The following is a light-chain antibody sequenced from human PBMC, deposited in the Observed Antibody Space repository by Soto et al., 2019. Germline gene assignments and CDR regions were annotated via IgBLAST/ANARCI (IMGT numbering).Light chain of an antibody. CDR1: QSVSSN. Sequence: EIVMTQSPATLSVSPGERATLSCRASQSVSSNVAWYQQKPGQAPRLLLYGASTRATGIAARFRGSGSGTDFTLIISSLQAEDFAVYYCQQYNEWWTFGQGTKVEIK. V-gene: IGKV3-15*01. J-gene: IGKJ1*01. CDR3: QQYNEWWT. CDR2: GAS.